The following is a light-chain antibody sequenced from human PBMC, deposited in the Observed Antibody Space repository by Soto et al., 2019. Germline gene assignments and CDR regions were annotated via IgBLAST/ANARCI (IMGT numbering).Light chain of an antibody. CDR1: SSDVGGYNY. J-gene: IGLJ2*01. CDR2: EVN. CDR3: SSYASSSTVL. Sequence: QSALTQPASVSGSPGQSITISCTGTSSDVGGYNYVSWYQQHPGKVPKLLIYEVNNRPSGVSNRFSGSKSGNTASLTISGLQAEDEADYYCSSYASSSTVLFGGGTKLTVL. V-gene: IGLV2-14*01.